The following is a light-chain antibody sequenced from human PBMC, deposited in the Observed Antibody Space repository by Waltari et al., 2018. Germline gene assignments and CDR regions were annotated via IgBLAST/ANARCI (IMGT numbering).Light chain of an antibody. V-gene: IGLV2-23*02. CDR3: CSYAGTGTFLYV. J-gene: IGLJ1*01. CDR2: EVT. Sequence: PALTHPASVPRPPGQSTTSSCTGPRRGAGGYTPVSWYQLHPGKAPKLIIYEVTKRPSGVSHRFSGSKSGNTASLTISGLQSDDEADYYCCSYAGTGTFLYVFGTGSRVTV. CDR1: RRGAGGYTP.